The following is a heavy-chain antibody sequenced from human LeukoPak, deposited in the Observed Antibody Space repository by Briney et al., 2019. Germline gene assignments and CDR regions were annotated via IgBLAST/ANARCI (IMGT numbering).Heavy chain of an antibody. D-gene: IGHD3-16*01. CDR2: IHTNTGNP. Sequence: ASVKVSCKASGYTFTTYGMNWVRQAPGQGLEWVGWIHTNTGNPTYAQGFTGRFVFSLDTSVSTAYLQISNLMAEDTAVYYCARDRLKRDYWGQGTLVTVSS. CDR3: ARDRLKRDY. J-gene: IGHJ4*02. CDR1: GYTFTTYG. V-gene: IGHV7-4-1*02.